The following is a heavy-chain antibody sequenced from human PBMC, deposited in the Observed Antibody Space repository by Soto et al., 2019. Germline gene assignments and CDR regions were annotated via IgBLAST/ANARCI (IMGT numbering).Heavy chain of an antibody. D-gene: IGHD3-3*01. J-gene: IGHJ4*02. V-gene: IGHV4-30-2*01. CDR1: GGSISSGGYS. CDR2: IYHSGST. Sequence: QLQLQESGSGLVKPSQTLSLTCAVSGGSISSGGYSWSWIRQPPGKGLEWIGYIYHSGSTYYNPYLRGRVTISVDRSKNQFSLKLSSVTAADTAVYYCAAGAIFGVVPLDYWGQGTLVTVSS. CDR3: AAGAIFGVVPLDY.